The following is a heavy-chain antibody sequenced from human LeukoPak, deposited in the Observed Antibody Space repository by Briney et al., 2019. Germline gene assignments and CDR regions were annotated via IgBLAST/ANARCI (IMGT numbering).Heavy chain of an antibody. CDR3: AKDRGSRVGATSKSFDY. Sequence: PGGSLRLSCVASGFPFSSYWMTWVRQAPGKGLEWVANIKQDGSKKSYVDSVKGRFTISRDNSKNTLYLQMNSLRAEDTAVYYCAKDRGSRVGATSKSFDYWGQGTLVTVSS. D-gene: IGHD1-26*01. V-gene: IGHV3-7*03. J-gene: IGHJ4*02. CDR1: GFPFSSYW. CDR2: IKQDGSKK.